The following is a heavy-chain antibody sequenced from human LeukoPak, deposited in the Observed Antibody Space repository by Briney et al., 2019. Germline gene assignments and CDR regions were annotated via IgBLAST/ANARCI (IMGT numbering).Heavy chain of an antibody. CDR3: ARDVGEYCSSTNCYASHY. CDR1: GGTFSSYA. J-gene: IGHJ4*02. D-gene: IGHD2-2*01. V-gene: IGHV1-69*13. CDR2: IIPIFGTA. Sequence: ASVKVSCKTSGGTFSSYAISWVRQAPGQGLEWMGGIIPIFGTANYAQKFQGRVTITADESTSTAYMELSSLRSDDTAVYYCARDVGEYCSSTNCYASHYWGQGTLVTVSS.